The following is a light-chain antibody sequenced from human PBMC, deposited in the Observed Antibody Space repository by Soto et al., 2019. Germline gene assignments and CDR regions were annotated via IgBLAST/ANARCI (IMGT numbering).Light chain of an antibody. Sequence: ILLTQSPSTLALSPGKRATLSCRASQSVSSYLAWYQQKPGQAPRLLIYDASNRATGIPARFSGSGSGTDFTLTISSLEPEDFEVYYCQQRSNWLITFGQGTRLEIK. CDR3: QQRSNWLIT. J-gene: IGKJ5*01. CDR1: QSVSSY. CDR2: DAS. V-gene: IGKV3-11*01.